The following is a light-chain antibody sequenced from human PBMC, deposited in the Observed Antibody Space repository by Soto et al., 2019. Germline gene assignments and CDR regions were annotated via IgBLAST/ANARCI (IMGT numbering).Light chain of an antibody. CDR2: AAC. J-gene: IGKJ5*01. Sequence: DIQMTQSPSSLSASVGDRGTITCRAIQSISSYLNWYQHKPGKDPKLLIYAACSLQSGVPSRFSGSGSGTDFNLTISSLQTEDFATYYCQQRYSTPHTFGQGTRLEIK. CDR1: QSISSY. CDR3: QQRYSTPHT. V-gene: IGKV1-39*01.